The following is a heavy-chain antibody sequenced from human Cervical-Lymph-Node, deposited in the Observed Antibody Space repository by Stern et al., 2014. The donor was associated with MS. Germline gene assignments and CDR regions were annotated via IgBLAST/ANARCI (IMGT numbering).Heavy chain of an antibody. Sequence: QMQLVQSGAEVRKPGSSVLVSCKASGDSFNNYVIAWVRQAPGQGLEWMGGLVTKHKTSNYAEKFRGRVTIKADEITATVFLEINNLRSEDTAIYYCGRVTQLWRSWLDPWGQGTLVTVSS. CDR3: GRVTQLWRSWLDP. D-gene: IGHD5-18*01. V-gene: IGHV1-69*01. J-gene: IGHJ5*02. CDR1: GDSFNNYV. CDR2: LVTKHKTS.